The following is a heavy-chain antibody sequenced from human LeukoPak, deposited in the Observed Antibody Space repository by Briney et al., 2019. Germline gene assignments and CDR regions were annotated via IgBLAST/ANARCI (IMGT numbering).Heavy chain of an antibody. CDR2: AYYSGST. J-gene: IGHJ4*02. Sequence: SETLSLTCTVSGVSISSYYWSWIRQPPGKGLEGIGYAYYSGSTNYNPSLKSRVTISVDTSKNQFSLNLSSVTAADTAVYYCARGNGYNFYWGQGTLVTVSS. D-gene: IGHD5-24*01. CDR3: ARGNGYNFY. CDR1: GVSISSYY. V-gene: IGHV4-59*01.